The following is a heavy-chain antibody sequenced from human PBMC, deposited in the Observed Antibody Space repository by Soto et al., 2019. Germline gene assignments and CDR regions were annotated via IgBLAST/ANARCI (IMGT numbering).Heavy chain of an antibody. CDR3: ASAAREYYYYGMDV. CDR2: ISGSGGST. V-gene: IGHV3-23*01. J-gene: IGHJ6*02. CDR1: GFTFSTYS. Sequence: GGSLRLSCAASGFTFSTYSMSWVRQAPGKGLEWVSAISGSGGSTYYADSVKGRFTISRDNSKNTLYLQMNSLRAEDTAVYYCASAAREYYYYGMDVWGQGTTVTVSS.